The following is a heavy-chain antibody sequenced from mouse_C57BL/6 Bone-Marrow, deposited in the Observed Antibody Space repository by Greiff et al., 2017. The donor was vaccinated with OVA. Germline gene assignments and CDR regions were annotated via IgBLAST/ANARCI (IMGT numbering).Heavy chain of an antibody. CDR3: ARYQGSPYDFDY. CDR2: IRNKANGYTT. J-gene: IGHJ2*01. V-gene: IGHV7-3*01. CDR1: GFTFTDYY. D-gene: IGHD1-1*02. Sequence: EVQGVESGGGLVQPGGSLSLSCAASGFTFTDYYMSWVRQPPGKALEWLGFIRNKANGYTTEYSASVKGRFTISRDNTQSILYRQMKALRAEDSATYYCARYQGSPYDFDYWGQGTTLTVSS.